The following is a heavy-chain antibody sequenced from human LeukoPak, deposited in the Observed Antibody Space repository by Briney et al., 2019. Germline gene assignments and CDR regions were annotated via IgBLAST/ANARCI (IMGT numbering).Heavy chain of an antibody. V-gene: IGHV1-69*04. J-gene: IGHJ6*02. D-gene: IGHD2-2*01. Sequence: GASVKVFSKASGGTFSSYAISWVRQAPAQGLEWMGRIIPILGIANYAQKFQGRVTITADKSTSTAYMELSSLRSEDTAVYYCAISGCSSTSCYLTLYGMDVWGQGTTVTVSS. CDR3: AISGCSSTSCYLTLYGMDV. CDR2: IIPILGIA. CDR1: GGTFSSYA.